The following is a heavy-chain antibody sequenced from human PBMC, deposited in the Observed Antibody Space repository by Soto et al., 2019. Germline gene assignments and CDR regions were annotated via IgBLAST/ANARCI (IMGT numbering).Heavy chain of an antibody. Sequence: QVQLQESGPGLVKPSEALSLTCTVSGGSVNSDSYYWTWLRQPPGKRLEWIGSLYYSGSTNYNPSHKSRVTISVDTSKNQFSLKLSSVTAADTAVYFCARESRKFSSSGGLDVWGQGTTVTVSS. D-gene: IGHD3-10*01. V-gene: IGHV4-61*01. J-gene: IGHJ6*02. CDR1: GGSVNSDSYY. CDR3: ARESRKFSSSGGLDV. CDR2: LYYSGST.